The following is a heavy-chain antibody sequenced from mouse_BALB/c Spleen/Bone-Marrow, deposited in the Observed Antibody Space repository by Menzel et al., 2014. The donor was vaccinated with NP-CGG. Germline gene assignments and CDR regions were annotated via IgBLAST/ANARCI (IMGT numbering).Heavy chain of an antibody. CDR3: ARKGTMIRHDYDMDY. J-gene: IGHJ4*01. CDR2: IHPSSSTI. CDR1: GFTFSSFG. D-gene: IGHD2-4*01. Sequence: VQLKESGGGLVQPGGSRKLSCAASGFTFSSFGMHWVRQAPGQGLEWVAYIHPSSSTIYYADTVKGRSTISRDNSKNTLCMQMTSLRSEDTAMYYCARKGTMIRHDYDMDYWGQGTSVTVSS. V-gene: IGHV5-17*02.